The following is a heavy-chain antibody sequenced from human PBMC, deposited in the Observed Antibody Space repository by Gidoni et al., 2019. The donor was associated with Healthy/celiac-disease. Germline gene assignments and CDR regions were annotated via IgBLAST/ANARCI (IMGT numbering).Heavy chain of an antibody. J-gene: IGHJ4*02. V-gene: IGHV5-51*01. CDR2: IYPGDSDT. Sequence: ELPLVQSGAEVKMPGESLKISCKCSGYSFPSYWIGWVRQMPGKGLEWMGIIYPGDSDTRYSPSFQGQVTISADKSISTAYLKWSSRKASDTAMYYCARRPRTRIAAAGNDYWGQGTLVTVSS. CDR3: ARRPRTRIAAAGNDY. CDR1: GYSFPSYW. D-gene: IGHD6-13*01.